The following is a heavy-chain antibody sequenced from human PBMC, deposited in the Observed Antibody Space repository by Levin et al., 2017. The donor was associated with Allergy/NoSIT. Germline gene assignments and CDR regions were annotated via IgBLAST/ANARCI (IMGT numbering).Heavy chain of an antibody. CDR3: ARPGRYGDYVATNAFNI. Sequence: SETLSLTCTVSGGSISNYYWTWIRQPPGKGLEWIGYIYYNGNTNYNPSLKSRVTISLDTSKDQFSLTLSSVTAADTAVYYCARPGRYGDYVATNAFNIWGQGTMVTVSS. CDR2: IYYNGNT. V-gene: IGHV4-59*08. J-gene: IGHJ3*02. D-gene: IGHD4-17*01. CDR1: GGSISNYY.